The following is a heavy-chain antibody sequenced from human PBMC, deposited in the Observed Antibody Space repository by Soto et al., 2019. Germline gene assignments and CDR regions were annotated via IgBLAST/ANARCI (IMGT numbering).Heavy chain of an antibody. V-gene: IGHV3-15*07. J-gene: IGHJ4*01. CDR1: GFTFENAW. D-gene: IGHD2-21*01. CDR3: TPESYCDMLIVRFDY. CDR2: IKSKIHGGTT. Sequence: GGSLRLSCAASGFTFENAWINWVLQVPGKGLEWVGRIKSKIHGGTTDFAAPVKGRFAISRDDSKNIAYMQMNGLRIEDTGIYYCTPESYCDMLIVRFDYWGQGTLETVAS.